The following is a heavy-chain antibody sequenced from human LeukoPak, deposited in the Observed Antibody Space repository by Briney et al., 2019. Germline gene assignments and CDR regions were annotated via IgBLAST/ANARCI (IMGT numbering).Heavy chain of an antibody. Sequence: PSETLSLTCTVSGGSVSSGGYYWSWIRQPPGKGLEWIGYIYYSGSTNYNPSLKSRVTISVDTSKNQFPLKLSSVTAADTAVYYCARGISSGWSRAVGYWGQGTLVTVSS. CDR1: GGSVSSGGYY. J-gene: IGHJ4*02. D-gene: IGHD6-13*01. CDR2: IYYSGST. V-gene: IGHV4-61*08. CDR3: ARGISSGWSRAVGY.